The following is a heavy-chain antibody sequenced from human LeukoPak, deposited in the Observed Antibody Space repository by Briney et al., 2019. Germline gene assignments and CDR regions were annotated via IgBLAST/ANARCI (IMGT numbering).Heavy chain of an antibody. CDR1: GGSFSGYY. CDR2: INHSGST. CDR3: ARGSSKTHPYYFDY. Sequence: PSETLSLTCAVYGGSFSGYYWSWMRQPPGKGLEWIGEINHSGSTNYNPSLKSRVTISVDTSKNQFSLKLSSVTAADTAVYYCARGSSKTHPYYFDYWGQGTLVTVSS. V-gene: IGHV4-34*01. J-gene: IGHJ4*02. D-gene: IGHD4-11*01.